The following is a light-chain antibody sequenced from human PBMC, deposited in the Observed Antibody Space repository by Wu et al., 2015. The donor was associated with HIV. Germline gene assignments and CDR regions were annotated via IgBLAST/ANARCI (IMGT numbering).Light chain of an antibody. J-gene: IGKJ1*01. V-gene: IGKV3D-15*01. CDR2: GAS. CDR1: QTIPSTY. Sequence: DIVLTQSPGTLSLSPGQKAILSCTSIQTIPSTYLAWYQQRPGQTPRLLIYGASNRATDVPDRFSGSGSGTEFTLTISSLQSEDFAVYFCQQYNNWPPWTFGQGTKVEIK. CDR3: QQYNNWPPWT.